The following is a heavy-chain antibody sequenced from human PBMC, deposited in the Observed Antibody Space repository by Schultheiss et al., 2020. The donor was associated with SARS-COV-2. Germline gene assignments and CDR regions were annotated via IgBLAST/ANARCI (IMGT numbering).Heavy chain of an antibody. Sequence: SQTLSLTCAVSGYSISSGYYWGWIRQPPGKGLEWIGSIYHSGSTYYNPSLKSRVTMSVDTSKNQFSLKLSSVTAADTAVYYCARARFSGYDYTFEDYWGQGTLVTVSS. CDR3: ARARFSGYDYTFEDY. CDR2: IYHSGST. J-gene: IGHJ4*02. D-gene: IGHD5-12*01. V-gene: IGHV4-38-2*01. CDR1: GYSISSGYY.